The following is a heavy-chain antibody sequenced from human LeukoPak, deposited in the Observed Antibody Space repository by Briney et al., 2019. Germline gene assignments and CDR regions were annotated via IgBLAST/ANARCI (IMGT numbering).Heavy chain of an antibody. Sequence: ASVKVSCKASGYTLTRYHIHWVRQAPGQGLEWMGWISAYNGNTNYAQKLQGRVTMTTDTSTSTAYMELRSLRSDDTAVYYCARGSSGWYLYYYGMDVWGQGTTVTVSS. CDR1: GYTLTRYH. V-gene: IGHV1-18*04. CDR3: ARGSSGWYLYYYGMDV. J-gene: IGHJ6*02. CDR2: ISAYNGNT. D-gene: IGHD6-19*01.